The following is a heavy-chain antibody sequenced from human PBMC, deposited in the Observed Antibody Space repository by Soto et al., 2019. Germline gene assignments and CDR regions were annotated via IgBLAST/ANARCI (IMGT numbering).Heavy chain of an antibody. D-gene: IGHD3-3*01. CDR2: IYWDDDK. CDR1: GFSLSTSGVG. CDR3: AHSRRYTTYDFWSGYFRGYDY. J-gene: IGHJ4*02. V-gene: IGHV2-5*02. Sequence: QITLKESGPTLVKPTQTLTLTCTFSGFSLSTSGVGVGWIRQPPGKALEGLALIYWDDDKRYSPSLKSRLTITKDTSKNQVVRTMTNMDPVDTATYYCAHSRRYTTYDFWSGYFRGYDYWGQGTLVTVSS.